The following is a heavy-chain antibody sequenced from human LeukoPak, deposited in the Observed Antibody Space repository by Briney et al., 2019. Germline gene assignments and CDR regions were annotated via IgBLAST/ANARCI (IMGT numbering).Heavy chain of an antibody. D-gene: IGHD3-22*01. CDR2: ISGSGGST. CDR3: ALGDSSGYYYAY. Sequence: GGSLRLSCAASGFTFSSYAMSWVRQAPGKGLEWVSTISGSGGSTDYADSVKGRFTISRDNSKNTLYLQVNSQRAEDTAVYYCALGDSSGYYYAYWGQGTLVTVSS. J-gene: IGHJ4*02. V-gene: IGHV3-23*01. CDR1: GFTFSSYA.